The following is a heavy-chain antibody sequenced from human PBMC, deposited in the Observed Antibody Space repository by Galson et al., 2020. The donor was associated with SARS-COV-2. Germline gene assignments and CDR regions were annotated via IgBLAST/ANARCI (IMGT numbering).Heavy chain of an antibody. CDR3: ARDNYYGSGSYYKNYYYYYMDV. CDR2: IYTSGST. Sequence: SETLSLTCTVSGGSISSGSYYWSWIRPPAGKGLEWIGRIYTSGSTNYNPSLKSRVTISVDTSKNQFSLKLSSVTAADTAVYYCARDNYYGSGSYYKNYYYYYMDVWGKGTTVTISS. CDR1: GGSISSGSYY. D-gene: IGHD3-10*01. V-gene: IGHV4-61*02. J-gene: IGHJ6*03.